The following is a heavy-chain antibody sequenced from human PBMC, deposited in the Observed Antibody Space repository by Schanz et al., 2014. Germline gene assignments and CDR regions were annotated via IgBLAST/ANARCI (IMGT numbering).Heavy chain of an antibody. CDR2: IFYSGST. Sequence: QVQLQESGPRLVKPSQTLSLTCTVSGGSISSGAYSWSWIRQPPGKRPEWIGSIFYSGSTYYNLSLKSRVSISVDTSKNQFSLKVNSVTAADTAVYYCARAPTGYGMDVWGQGTTLTVSS. J-gene: IGHJ6*02. V-gene: IGHV4-30-4*07. CDR1: GGSISSGAYS. CDR3: ARAPTGYGMDV.